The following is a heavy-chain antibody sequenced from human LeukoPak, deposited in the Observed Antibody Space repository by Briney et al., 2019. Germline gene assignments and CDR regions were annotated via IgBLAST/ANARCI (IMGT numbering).Heavy chain of an antibody. V-gene: IGHV3-30*02. J-gene: IGHJ4*02. CDR1: GFTFSGSG. CDR3: ARDYDFWSGYYSPTRGYFGY. CDR2: IRYDGSNK. D-gene: IGHD3-3*01. Sequence: GGSLRLSCAASGFTFSGSGMHWVRQAPGKGLEWVTFIRYDGSNKYYTDSVKGRFTISRDNSKNTLYLQMDSLKAEDTAVYYCARDYDFWSGYYSPTRGYFGYWGQGTLVTDSS.